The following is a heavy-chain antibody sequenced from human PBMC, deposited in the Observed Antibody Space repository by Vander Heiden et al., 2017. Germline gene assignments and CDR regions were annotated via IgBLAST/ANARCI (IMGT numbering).Heavy chain of an antibody. CDR2: ISSSSSYI. CDR1: GFTFSSYS. D-gene: IGHD2-8*01. CDR3: ARALNGVCPSDY. V-gene: IGHV3-21*01. Sequence: EVQLVESGGGLVKPGGSLSLSCAASGFTFSSYSMNWVRQAPGKGLEWVSSISSSSSYIYYADSVKGRFTISRDNAKNSLYLQMNSLRAEDTAVYYCARALNGVCPSDYWGQGTLVTVSS. J-gene: IGHJ4*02.